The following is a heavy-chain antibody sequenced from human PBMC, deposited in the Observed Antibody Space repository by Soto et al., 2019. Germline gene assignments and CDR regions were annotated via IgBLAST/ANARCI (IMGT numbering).Heavy chain of an antibody. D-gene: IGHD3-10*01. CDR2: ISNSGNT. Sequence: SETLSLTCTIYDGSFSDYYWGWIRQPPEKGLEWIAEISNSGNTNYNPSLKSRVTISVDTSKNQFSLKLSSVTAADTAVYYCARGLRASYGVRLSYSYYGMDVWGQGTTVTVSS. V-gene: IGHV4-34*01. J-gene: IGHJ6*02. CDR1: DGSFSDYY. CDR3: ARGLRASYGVRLSYSYYGMDV.